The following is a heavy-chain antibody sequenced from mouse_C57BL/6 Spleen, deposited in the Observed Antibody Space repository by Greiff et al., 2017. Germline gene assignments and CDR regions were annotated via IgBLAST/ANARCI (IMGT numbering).Heavy chain of an antibody. Sequence: QVQLKESGAELVKPGASVKISCKASGYAFSSYWMNWVKQRPGKGLEWIGQIYPGDGDTNYNGKFKGKATLTADKSSSTAYMQLSSLTSEDSAVYFCARDEGSRGYFDVWGTGTTVTVSS. J-gene: IGHJ1*03. V-gene: IGHV1-80*01. CDR1: GYAFSSYW. CDR2: IYPGDGDT. CDR3: ARDEGSRGYFDV.